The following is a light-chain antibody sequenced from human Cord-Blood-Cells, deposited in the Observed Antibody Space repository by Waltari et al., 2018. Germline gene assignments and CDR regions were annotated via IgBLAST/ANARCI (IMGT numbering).Light chain of an antibody. CDR3: QQYNNWPPWT. CDR2: GAS. Sequence: EIVMTQSPAILSVSPGGRATLSCRASQSVSSNLAWYQQNPGQAPRLLIYGASTRATGIPARFSGSGSGTEFTLTISSLQSEDFAVYYCQQYNNWPPWTFGQGTKVEIK. J-gene: IGKJ1*01. V-gene: IGKV3-15*01. CDR1: QSVSSN.